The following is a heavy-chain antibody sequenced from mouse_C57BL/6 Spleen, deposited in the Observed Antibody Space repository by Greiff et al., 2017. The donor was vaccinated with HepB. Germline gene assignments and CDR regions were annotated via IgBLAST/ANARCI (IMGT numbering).Heavy chain of an antibody. CDR2: IYPGDGDT. Sequence: VKLMESGPELVKPGASVKISCKASGYAFSSSWMNWVKQRPGKGLEWIGRIYPGDGDTNYNGKFKGKATLTADKSSSTAYMQLSSLTSEDSAVYFCARSGYYSNSFDYWGQGTTLTVSS. J-gene: IGHJ2*01. CDR1: GYAFSSSW. V-gene: IGHV1-82*01. D-gene: IGHD2-5*01. CDR3: ARSGYYSNSFDY.